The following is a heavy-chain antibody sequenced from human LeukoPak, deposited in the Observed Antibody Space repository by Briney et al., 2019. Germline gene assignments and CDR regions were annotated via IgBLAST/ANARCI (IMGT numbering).Heavy chain of an antibody. CDR1: GGTFSSYA. J-gene: IGHJ3*02. D-gene: IGHD3-16*01. Sequence: ASVKLSCKASGGTFSSYAISWVRQPPGQGLEWMGTSNPDIGDTNYVQSHQGRVTMTRDTSINTAYLDLSGLRSDDTAVYYCGRMGDTFDIWGQGTKVTVSS. CDR2: SNPDIGDT. V-gene: IGHV1-2*02. CDR3: GRMGDTFDI.